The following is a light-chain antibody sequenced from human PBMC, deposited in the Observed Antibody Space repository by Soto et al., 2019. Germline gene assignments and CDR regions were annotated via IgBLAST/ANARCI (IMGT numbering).Light chain of an antibody. V-gene: IGKV3D-20*02. Sequence: EIVLTQSPGTLSLSPGERATLSCRASQSVSSSYLAWYQQKPGQAPRLLIYGASTRATGIPARFGGSGSGTDFTLTISSLEPEDFAVYYCQQRSNWPITFGQGTRLEIK. CDR2: GAS. CDR1: QSVSSSY. CDR3: QQRSNWPIT. J-gene: IGKJ5*01.